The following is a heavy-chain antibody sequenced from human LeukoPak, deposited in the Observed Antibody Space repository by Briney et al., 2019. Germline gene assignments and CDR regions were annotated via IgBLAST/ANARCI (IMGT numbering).Heavy chain of an antibody. Sequence: ASVKVSCKASGYTFTGYYMHWVRQAPGQGLEWMGWIDPNSGGTNYARKFQGRVTMTRDTSISTAYMELSRLRSDDTAVYYCARGGDDFDLEGDWGQGTLVTVSS. V-gene: IGHV1-2*02. CDR1: GYTFTGYY. CDR2: IDPNSGGT. J-gene: IGHJ4*02. CDR3: ARGGDDFDLEGD. D-gene: IGHD3-3*01.